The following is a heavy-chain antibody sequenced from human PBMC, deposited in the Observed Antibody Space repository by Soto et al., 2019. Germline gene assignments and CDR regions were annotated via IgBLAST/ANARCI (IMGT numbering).Heavy chain of an antibody. V-gene: IGHV3-48*03. J-gene: IGHJ4*02. Sequence: GGSLTLSRAASGFTFRSYEMNWLRQDPGKWLEWVSYISSSRSTIYYADSVKGRFTISRDNAKNSRYLQMNSLRAEDTAVYYCAREVYSRSWDPVHYFNYWGQGT. CDR2: ISSSRSTI. CDR3: AREVYSRSWDPVHYFNY. CDR1: GFTFRSYE. D-gene: IGHD6-13*01.